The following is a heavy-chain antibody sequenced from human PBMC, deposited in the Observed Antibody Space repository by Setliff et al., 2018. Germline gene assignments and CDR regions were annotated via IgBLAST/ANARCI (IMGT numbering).Heavy chain of an antibody. Sequence: GGSLRLSCAASGFMFRGYLMAWVRQAPGKGLEWVASIRQDGFEKHYVDSVKGRFTISRDNGEDSLYLQMNSLRAEDTAVYYCARLALTGYDSSGYYYALEYYYYMDVWGKGTTVTVSS. CDR2: IRQDGFEK. J-gene: IGHJ6*03. CDR3: ARLALTGYDSSGYYYALEYYYYMDV. V-gene: IGHV3-7*01. D-gene: IGHD3-22*01. CDR1: GFMFRGYL.